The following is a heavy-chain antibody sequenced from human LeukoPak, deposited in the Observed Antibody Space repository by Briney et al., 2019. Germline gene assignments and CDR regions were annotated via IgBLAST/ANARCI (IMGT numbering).Heavy chain of an antibody. D-gene: IGHD3-16*01. V-gene: IGHV2-70*11. CDR3: AGRGGWGGGYYDY. J-gene: IGHJ4*02. Sequence: SGPALVKPTQTLTLTCTFSGFSLSTSGMCVSWIRQPPGKALEWPARIDWDDDKYYSTSLKTRLTISKDTSKNQVVLTMTNMDPVDTATYCCAGRGGWGGGYYDYWGQGTLVTVSS. CDR2: IDWDDDK. CDR1: GFSLSTSGMC.